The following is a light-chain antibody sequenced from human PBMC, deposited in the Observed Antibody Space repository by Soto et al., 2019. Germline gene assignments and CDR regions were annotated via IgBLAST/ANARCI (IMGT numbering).Light chain of an antibody. CDR3: FLSYSGARL. CDR1: TGAVTSGHF. Sequence: QAVVTQEPSLTVSPGGTVTLTCGSSTGAVTSGHFPYLFQQRPGQAPRTLIYDTSNKHSWTPARFSGSLLGGKAALTLSGAQPEDEADYYCFLSYSGARLFGGGTKLTVL. J-gene: IGLJ2*01. CDR2: DTS. V-gene: IGLV7-46*01.